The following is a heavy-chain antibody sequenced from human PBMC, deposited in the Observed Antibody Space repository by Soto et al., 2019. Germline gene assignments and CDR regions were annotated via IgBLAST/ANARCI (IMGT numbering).Heavy chain of an antibody. CDR1: GGSISSYY. V-gene: IGHV4-4*07. J-gene: IGHJ3*02. CDR2: IYTSGST. CDR3: ARDRYSSSWYPYAFDI. Sequence: LSLTCTVSGGSISSYYWSWIRQPAVKGLEWIGRIYTSGSTNYNPSLKSRVTMSVDTSKNQFSLKLSSVTAADTAVYYCARDRYSSSWYPYAFDIWGQGTMVTVSS. D-gene: IGHD6-13*01.